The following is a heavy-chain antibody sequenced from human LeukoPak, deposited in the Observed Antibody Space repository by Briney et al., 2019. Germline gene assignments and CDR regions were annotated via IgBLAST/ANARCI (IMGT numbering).Heavy chain of an antibody. J-gene: IGHJ4*02. V-gene: IGHV4-34*01. CDR2: INHSGST. CDR1: GGSFSGYY. D-gene: IGHD3-3*01. CDR3: ARGRDFWSGYLAYFDY. Sequence: PSETLSLTCAVYGGSFSGYYWSWIRQPPGKGLEWIGEINHSGSTNYNPSLKSRVTISVDTSKNQFSLKLSSVTAAGTAVYYCARGRDFWSGYLAYFDYWGQGTLVTVSS.